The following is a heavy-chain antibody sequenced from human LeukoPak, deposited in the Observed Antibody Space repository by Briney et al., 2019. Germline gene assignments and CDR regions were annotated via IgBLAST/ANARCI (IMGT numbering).Heavy chain of an antibody. CDR2: IYYSGST. CDR3: ATLLRVTTLDY. CDR1: GVSISSSSYY. Sequence: PSETLSLTCTVSGVSISSSSYYWGWIRQPPGKGLEWIGSIYYSGSTYYNPSLKSRVTISVDTSKNQFSLKLSSVTAADTAVYYCATLLRVTTLDYWGQGTLVTVSS. V-gene: IGHV4-39*01. D-gene: IGHD4-17*01. J-gene: IGHJ4*02.